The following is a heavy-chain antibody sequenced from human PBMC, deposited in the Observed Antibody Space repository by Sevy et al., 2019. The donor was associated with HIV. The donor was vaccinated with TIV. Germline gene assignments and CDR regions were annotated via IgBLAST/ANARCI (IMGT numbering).Heavy chain of an antibody. CDR2: INTNTGNP. Sequence: ASVKVSCKASGYTFTNYAMNWVRQAPGQGLEWMGWINTNTGNPTYPQGFTGRFVFSLDTSVSTAYLQISSLKAEDTAVYYCARGYIGYDSGDAFDIWGQGTMVTVSS. J-gene: IGHJ3*02. V-gene: IGHV7-4-1*02. D-gene: IGHD5-12*01. CDR1: GYTFTNYA. CDR3: ARGYIGYDSGDAFDI.